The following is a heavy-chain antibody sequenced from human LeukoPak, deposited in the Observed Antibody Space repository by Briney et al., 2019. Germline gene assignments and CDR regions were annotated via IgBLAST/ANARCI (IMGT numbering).Heavy chain of an antibody. CDR3: ARRGYSGSIYY. CDR2: IKQDGSEK. D-gene: IGHD5-12*01. V-gene: IGHV3-7*01. J-gene: IGHJ4*02. CDR1: GFTFSNFW. Sequence: GGSLRLSCAASGFTFSNFWMTWVRQAPGKGLEWVANIKQDGSEKYYVDSMKGRFTISRDNAKNSLYLQMTSLGAEDTAVYYCARRGYSGSIYYWGQGTLVTVSS.